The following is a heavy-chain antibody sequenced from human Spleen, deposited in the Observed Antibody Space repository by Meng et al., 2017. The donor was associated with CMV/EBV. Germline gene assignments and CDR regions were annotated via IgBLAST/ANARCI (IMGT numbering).Heavy chain of an antibody. V-gene: IGHV3-48*03. Sequence: GGSLRLSCAASGFTFSSYEMNWVRQAPGKGLEWVSYISSSGSTIYYADSVKGRFTISRDNAKNSLYLQMNSLRAEDTAVYYCARRQRGYSSGWSFDYWGQGTLVTVSS. J-gene: IGHJ4*02. D-gene: IGHD6-19*01. CDR1: GFTFSSYE. CDR2: ISSSGSTI. CDR3: ARRQRGYSSGWSFDY.